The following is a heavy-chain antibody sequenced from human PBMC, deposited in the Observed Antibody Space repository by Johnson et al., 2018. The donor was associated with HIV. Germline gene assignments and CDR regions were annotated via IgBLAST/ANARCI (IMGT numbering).Heavy chain of an antibody. CDR3: VRDRVTVVIWSDAFYV. Sequence: QVQLVESGGGVVQPGRSLRLSCAASGFTFSNFGMHWVRQAPGKGLEWVAVIWYDGSNKYYADSVKGRFTISRDNAKNSLYLQMNSLRGEDSDVYYCVRDRVTVVIWSDAFYVWGQGTVVTVSS. V-gene: IGHV3-33*01. CDR1: GFTFSNFG. D-gene: IGHD3-22*01. CDR2: IWYDGSNK. J-gene: IGHJ3*01.